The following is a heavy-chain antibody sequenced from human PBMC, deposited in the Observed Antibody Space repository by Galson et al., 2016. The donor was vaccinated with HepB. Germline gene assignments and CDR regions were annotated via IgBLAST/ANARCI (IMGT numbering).Heavy chain of an antibody. CDR3: ARGYYDSSGLDAFDI. CDR1: GFTFSSYG. CDR2: IWYDGSNK. D-gene: IGHD3-22*01. V-gene: IGHV3-33*01. J-gene: IGHJ3*02. Sequence: SLRLSCAASGFTFSSYGMHWVRQAPGKGLEWVAVIWYDGSNKYYADSVKGRFTISRDNSKNTLYLQMYSLRAEDTAVYYCARGYYDSSGLDAFDIWGQGTMVTVSS.